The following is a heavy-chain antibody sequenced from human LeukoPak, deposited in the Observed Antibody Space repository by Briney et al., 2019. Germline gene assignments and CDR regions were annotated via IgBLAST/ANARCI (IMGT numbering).Heavy chain of an antibody. D-gene: IGHD3-10*01. CDR2: IKQDGSEK. J-gene: IGHJ6*03. CDR3: ARVSGSSGSYLGYYYYYMDV. V-gene: IGHV3-7*01. Sequence: PGGSLRLSCAASGFTFSSYWMSWVRQAPGKGLEWVANIKQDGSEKYYVDSVKGRFTISRDNAKNSLYLQMNSLRAEDTAVYYCARVSGSSGSYLGYYYYYMDVWGKGTTVTVSS. CDR1: GFTFSSYW.